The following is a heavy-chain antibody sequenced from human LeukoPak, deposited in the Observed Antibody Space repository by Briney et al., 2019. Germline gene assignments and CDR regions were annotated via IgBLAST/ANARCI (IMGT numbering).Heavy chain of an antibody. J-gene: IGHJ1*01. Sequence: PGGSLRLSCAASGFTFSSYAMHWVRQAPGKGLEWVAVISYDGSNKYYADSVKGRFTISRDNSKNTLYLQMNSLRAEDTAVYYCARADFWSGYYTAEYFQHWGQGTLVTVSS. CDR2: ISYDGSNK. D-gene: IGHD3-3*01. CDR3: ARADFWSGYYTAEYFQH. V-gene: IGHV3-30*04. CDR1: GFTFSSYA.